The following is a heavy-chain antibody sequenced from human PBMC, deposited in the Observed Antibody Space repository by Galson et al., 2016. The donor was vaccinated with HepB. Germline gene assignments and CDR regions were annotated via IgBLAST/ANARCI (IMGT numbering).Heavy chain of an antibody. V-gene: IGHV3-20*04. D-gene: IGHD3-16*01. CDR2: INWSGVDS. Sequence: SLRLSCAASGLSIGDYGMIRVRQAPGKGLEWVSGINWSGVDSRSADSAKGRFTISRDNSKNTLYLQMNSLRAEDAAFYYYERVAGGFDYVWGDYHRSYYFDYWGQGTRVTVSS. J-gene: IGHJ4*02. CDR1: GLSIGDYG. CDR3: ERVAGGFDYVWGDYHRSYYFDY.